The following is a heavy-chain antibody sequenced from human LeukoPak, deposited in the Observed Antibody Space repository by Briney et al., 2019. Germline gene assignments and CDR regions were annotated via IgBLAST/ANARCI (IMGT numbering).Heavy chain of an antibody. J-gene: IGHJ4*02. Sequence: SETLSLTCTVSGGSISGYYWSWIRQPPGKGLEYIGHVYYSGSTDYNPSLKSRVTISVDTSKNQFSLKLSSVTAADTAVYYCARDPGGNERLDYWGQGTLVTVSS. CDR2: VYYSGST. V-gene: IGHV4-59*01. D-gene: IGHD4-23*01. CDR1: GGSISGYY. CDR3: ARDPGGNERLDY.